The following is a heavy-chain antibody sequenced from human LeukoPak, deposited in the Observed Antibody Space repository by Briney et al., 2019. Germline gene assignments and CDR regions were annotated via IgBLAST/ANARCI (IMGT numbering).Heavy chain of an antibody. Sequence: ASVKVSCKASGYTFTSYGISWVRQAPGQGLEWMGWISAYNGNTNYAQKFQGRVTITADESTSTAYMELSSLRSEDTAVYYCARDIGYFDYWGQGTLVTVSS. V-gene: IGHV1-18*01. CDR2: ISAYNGNT. CDR3: ARDIGYFDY. CDR1: GYTFTSYG. D-gene: IGHD1-26*01. J-gene: IGHJ4*02.